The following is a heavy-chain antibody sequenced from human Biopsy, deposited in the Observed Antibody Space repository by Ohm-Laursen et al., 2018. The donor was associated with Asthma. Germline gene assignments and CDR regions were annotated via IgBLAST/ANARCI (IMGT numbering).Heavy chain of an antibody. CDR2: VGSDESYT. Sequence: SLILSCAASGFTFMTYGMHWVRQVPGKGLEWVATVGSDESYTDHADSVKGRFTISRDNSKNTLHLQMNSLSPEDTAVYYCARDFSRAIMIGGGREHYFDFWGQGTLVTVSS. D-gene: IGHD3-16*01. V-gene: IGHV3-33*01. J-gene: IGHJ4*02. CDR3: ARDFSRAIMIGGGREHYFDF. CDR1: GFTFMTYG.